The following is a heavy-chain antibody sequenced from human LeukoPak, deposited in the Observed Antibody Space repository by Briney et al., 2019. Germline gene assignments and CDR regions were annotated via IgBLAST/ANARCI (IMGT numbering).Heavy chain of an antibody. J-gene: IGHJ4*02. Sequence: ASVKVFCKTSGYTFITYYIHWLRQAPGQGLEWMGRINSNTGDTNYAQNFQGRVTMARDTSISTAYMELSRLMSDDTAVYYCAREGGHGYNFPDFDYWGQGTLVTVSS. CDR2: INSNTGDT. D-gene: IGHD5-24*01. V-gene: IGHV1-2*06. CDR1: GYTFITYY. CDR3: AREGGHGYNFPDFDY.